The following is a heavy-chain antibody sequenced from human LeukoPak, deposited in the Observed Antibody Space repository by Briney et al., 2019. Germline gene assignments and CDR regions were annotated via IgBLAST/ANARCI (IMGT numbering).Heavy chain of an antibody. V-gene: IGHV3-30-3*01. CDR1: GFTFSSYA. J-gene: IGHJ4*02. CDR3: AREATRGHYYFDY. CDR2: ISYDGSNK. Sequence: GGSLRLSCAASGFTFSSYAMHWVRQAPGKGLEWVAVISYDGSNKYYADSVKGRFTISRDNSKNTLYLQMNSLRAEDTAVYYCAREATRGHYYFDYWGQGTLVTVSS. D-gene: IGHD3-10*01.